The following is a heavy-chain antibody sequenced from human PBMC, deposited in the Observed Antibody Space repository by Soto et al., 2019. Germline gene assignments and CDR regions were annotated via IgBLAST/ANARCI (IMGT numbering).Heavy chain of an antibody. D-gene: IGHD6-19*01. V-gene: IGHV3-30-3*01. CDR3: ASLIAVAASGY. CDR2: ISYDGSNK. J-gene: IGHJ4*02. Sequence: QVQLVESGGGVVQPGRSLRLSCAASGFTFSSYAMHWVRQAPGKGLEWVAVISYDGSNKYYADSVKGRFTISRDNSKNPLYLQMTSLRAEDTAVYYCASLIAVAASGYWGQGTLVTVSS. CDR1: GFTFSSYA.